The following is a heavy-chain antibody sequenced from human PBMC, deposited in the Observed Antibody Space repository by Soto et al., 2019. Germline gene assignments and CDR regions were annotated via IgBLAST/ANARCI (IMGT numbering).Heavy chain of an antibody. J-gene: IGHJ6*03. CDR3: ARETLHEQSLVTRPYYYYMDV. Sequence: ASVKVSCKASGYTFTIYYMHWVRQAPGQGLEWMGIINPSGGSTSYAQKFQGRVTMTRDTSTSTVYMELSSLRSEDTAVYYRARETLHEQSLVTRPYYYYMDVWGKGTTVTVSS. CDR2: INPSGGST. V-gene: IGHV1-46*03. D-gene: IGHD6-19*01. CDR1: GYTFTIYY.